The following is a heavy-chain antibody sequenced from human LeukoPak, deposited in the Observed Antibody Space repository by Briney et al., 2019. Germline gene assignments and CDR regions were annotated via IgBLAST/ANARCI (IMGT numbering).Heavy chain of an antibody. CDR1: GASISSDY. CDR2: IYSSETT. V-gene: IGHV4-59*08. CDR3: ARHFPYCGGDCPYYYMDV. Sequence: SETLSLTCSVSGASISSDYWSWIRQPPGKGLEWIGNIYSSETTKYNPSLRSRATISGETSTNQFSLKLSSVTAADTAVYYCARHFPYCGGDCPYYYMDVWGKGTTVTVSS. D-gene: IGHD2-21*02. J-gene: IGHJ6*03.